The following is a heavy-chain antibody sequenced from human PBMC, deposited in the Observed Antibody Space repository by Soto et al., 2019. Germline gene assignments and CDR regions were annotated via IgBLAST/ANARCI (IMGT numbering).Heavy chain of an antibody. J-gene: IGHJ6*02. CDR2: IYYSGST. Sequence: SETLSLTCTVSGGSISSGGYYWSWIRQHPGKGLEWIGYIYYSGSTHYNPSLKSRVTISVDTSKNQFSLKLSSVTAADTAVYYCARDWGDDYYYGMDVWGQGTTVTVSS. CDR3: ARDWGDDYYYGMDV. V-gene: IGHV4-31*03. CDR1: GGSISSGGYY. D-gene: IGHD3-16*01.